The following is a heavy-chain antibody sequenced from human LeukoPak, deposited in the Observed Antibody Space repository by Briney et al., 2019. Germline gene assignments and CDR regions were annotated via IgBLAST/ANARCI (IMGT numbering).Heavy chain of an antibody. V-gene: IGHV4-34*01. CDR2: INHSGST. CDR1: GGSFSGYY. CDR3: ARVPGFVLRFLEWFDP. Sequence: SETLSLTCAVYGGSFSGYYWSWIRQPPGKGLEWIGEINHSGSTNYNPSLKSRVTISVDTSKNQFSLKLSSVTAADTAVYYCARVPGFVLRFLEWFDPWGQGTVVTVSS. J-gene: IGHJ5*02. D-gene: IGHD3-3*01.